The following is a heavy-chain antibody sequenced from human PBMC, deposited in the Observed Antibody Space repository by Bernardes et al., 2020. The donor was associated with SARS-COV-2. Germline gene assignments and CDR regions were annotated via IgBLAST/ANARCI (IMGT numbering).Heavy chain of an antibody. V-gene: IGHV3-7*01. Sequence: GGSLRLSCAASGFTFSSYWMSWVRQAPGKGLEWVANIKQDGSEKYYVDSVKGRFTISRDNAKNSLYLQMNSLRAEDTAVYYCARVQPQSTYSSGWYYYYYGMDVWGQGTTVTVSS. D-gene: IGHD6-19*01. CDR3: ARVQPQSTYSSGWYYYYYGMDV. CDR1: GFTFSSYW. CDR2: IKQDGSEK. J-gene: IGHJ6*02.